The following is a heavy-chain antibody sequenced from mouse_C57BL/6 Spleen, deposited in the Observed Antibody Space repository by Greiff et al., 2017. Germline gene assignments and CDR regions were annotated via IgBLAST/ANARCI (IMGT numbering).Heavy chain of an antibody. J-gene: IGHJ4*01. D-gene: IGHD1-1*01. V-gene: IGHV14-4*01. CDR1: GFNIKDDY. CDR2: IDPENGDT. Sequence: VQLQQSGAELVRPGASVKLSCTASGFNIKDDYMHWVKQRPEQGLEWIGWIDPENGDTEYASKFQGKATITADTSSNTADLQLSSLTSEDTAVYYCTTNYYGSSLYYAMDYWGQGTSVTVSS. CDR3: TTNYYGSSLYYAMDY.